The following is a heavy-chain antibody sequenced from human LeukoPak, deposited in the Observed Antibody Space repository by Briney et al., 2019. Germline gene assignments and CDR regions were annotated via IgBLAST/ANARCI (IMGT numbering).Heavy chain of an antibody. CDR2: ISGSGGST. J-gene: IGHJ6*03. CDR3: AGGYSNYYYYMDV. CDR1: GFTFSSYG. D-gene: IGHD3-22*01. Sequence: GGSLRLSCAASGFTFSSYGMSWVRQAPGKGLEWVSAISGSGGSTYYADSVKGRFTISRDNSKNTLYLQMNSLRAEDTAVYYCAGGYSNYYYYMDVWGKGTTVTISS. V-gene: IGHV3-23*01.